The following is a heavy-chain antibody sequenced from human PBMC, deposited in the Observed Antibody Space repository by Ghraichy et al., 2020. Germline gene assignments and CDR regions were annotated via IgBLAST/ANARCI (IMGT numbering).Heavy chain of an antibody. J-gene: IGHJ3*02. CDR3: ARATHDSSGRRGFRNAFDI. V-gene: IGHV4-34*01. CDR2: INHSGST. D-gene: IGHD3-22*01. CDR1: GGSFSGYY. Sequence: SETLSLTCAVYGGSFSGYYWSWIRQPPGKGLEWIGEINHSGSTNYNPSLKSRVTISVDTSKNQFSLKLSSVTAADTAVYYCARATHDSSGRRGFRNAFDIWCQGTMVTVSS.